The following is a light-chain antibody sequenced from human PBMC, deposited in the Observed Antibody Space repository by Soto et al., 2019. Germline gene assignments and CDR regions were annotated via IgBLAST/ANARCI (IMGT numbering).Light chain of an antibody. CDR2: EVT. Sequence: QSALTQPASVSGSPGQSITISCTGTSSDVENYYLVSWYQHHPGKAPNIMIYEVTKRPSGVSKRCSGSKSGNTASLTISGLQAEDEADYYCCSYAGDSTYVFGTGTKLTVL. V-gene: IGLV2-23*02. CDR3: CSYAGDSTYV. J-gene: IGLJ1*01. CDR1: SSDVENYYL.